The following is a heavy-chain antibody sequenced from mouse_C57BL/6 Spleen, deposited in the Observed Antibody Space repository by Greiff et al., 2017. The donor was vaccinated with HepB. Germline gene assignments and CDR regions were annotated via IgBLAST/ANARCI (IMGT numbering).Heavy chain of an antibody. V-gene: IGHV1-80*01. D-gene: IGHD3-3*01. CDR2: IYPGDGDT. Sequence: QVQLQQSGAELVKPGASVKISCKASGYAFSSYWMNWVKQRPGKGLEWIGQIYPGDGDTNYNGKFKGKATLTADKSSSTAYMQLSSLTSEDSAVYFCARKGPVGIAMDYWGQGTSVTVSS. CDR1: GYAFSSYW. CDR3: ARKGPVGIAMDY. J-gene: IGHJ4*01.